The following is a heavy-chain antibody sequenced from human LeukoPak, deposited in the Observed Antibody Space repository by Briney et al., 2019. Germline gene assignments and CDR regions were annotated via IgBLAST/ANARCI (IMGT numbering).Heavy chain of an antibody. D-gene: IGHD4-17*01. J-gene: IGHJ3*02. CDR2: ITVDGGDI. CDR3: AKDPNGDYVGAFDS. Sequence: GGSLRLSCTPSTFAINIYAMTWVRQAPGKGLEWVSSITVDGGDIYYADSVRGRFTISRDNSKNTLYLQMNSLRAEDTAVYYCAKDPNGDYVGAFDSWDQGTMVTVSS. CDR1: TFAINIYA. V-gene: IGHV3-23*01.